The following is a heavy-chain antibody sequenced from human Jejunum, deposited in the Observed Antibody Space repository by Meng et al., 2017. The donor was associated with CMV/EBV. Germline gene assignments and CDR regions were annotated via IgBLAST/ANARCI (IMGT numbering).Heavy chain of an antibody. CDR3: ARALWHGDYDFDY. CDR2: IKPDSGGT. CDR1: GYIFNDFY. V-gene: IGHV1-2*02. D-gene: IGHD4-17*01. J-gene: IGHJ4*02. Sequence: SGYIFNDFYIQWVRQAPGQGLEWMGWIKPDSGGTKAVYKFQGRVTMTRDMFSDTVYMELSRLRSDDTAVYYCARALWHGDYDFDYWGQGTRGT.